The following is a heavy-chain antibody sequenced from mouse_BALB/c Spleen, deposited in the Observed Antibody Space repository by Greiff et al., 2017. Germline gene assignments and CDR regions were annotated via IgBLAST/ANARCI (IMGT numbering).Heavy chain of an antibody. J-gene: IGHJ4*01. CDR1: GYTFTSYW. D-gene: IGHD2-1*01. CDR2: INPSTGYT. CDR3: ARNYGNLYYYAMDY. V-gene: IGHV1-7*01. Sequence: VKLQESGAELAKPGASVKMSCKASGYTFTSYWMHWVKQRPGQGLEWIGYINPSTGYTEYNQKFKDKATLTADKSSSTAYMQLSSLTSEDSAVYYCARNYGNLYYYAMDYWGQGTSVTVSS.